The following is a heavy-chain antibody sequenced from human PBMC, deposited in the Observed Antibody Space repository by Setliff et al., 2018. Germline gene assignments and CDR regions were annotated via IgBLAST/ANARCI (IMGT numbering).Heavy chain of an antibody. CDR1: GFTFSSYS. J-gene: IGHJ6*02. CDR3: ARVLSVADYYYYYGMDV. V-gene: IGHV3-21*01. Sequence: PGGSLRLSCAASGFTFSSYSMNWVRQAPGKGLEWVSSISSSSSYIYYADSVKGRFTISRDNAKNSLYLQMNSLRAEDTAVYYCARVLSVADYYYYYGMDVWGQGTTVTV. CDR2: ISSSSSYI. D-gene: IGHD6-19*01.